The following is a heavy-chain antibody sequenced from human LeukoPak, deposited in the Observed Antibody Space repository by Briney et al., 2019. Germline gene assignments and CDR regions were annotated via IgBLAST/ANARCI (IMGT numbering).Heavy chain of an antibody. Sequence: PGRSLRLSCAASGFTFSSYGMHWVRQAPGKGLEWVAVISYDGSNKYYADSVKGRFTISRDNSKNTLYLQMNSLRAEDTAVYYCAKDLEQQLGGYYFDYWGQGTLVTVSS. J-gene: IGHJ4*02. CDR1: GFTFSSYG. V-gene: IGHV3-30*18. D-gene: IGHD6-13*01. CDR2: ISYDGSNK. CDR3: AKDLEQQLGGYYFDY.